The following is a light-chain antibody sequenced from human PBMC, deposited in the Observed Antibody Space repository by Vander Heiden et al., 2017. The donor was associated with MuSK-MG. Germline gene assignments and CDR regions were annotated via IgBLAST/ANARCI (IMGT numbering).Light chain of an antibody. V-gene: IGKV3-20*01. CDR2: GAS. CDR1: QSVSSSY. J-gene: IGKJ2*01. CDR3: QQDGSSPYT. Sequence: ELVLTQSPGTLSLSPGERATLSCRASQSVSSSYLAWYQQKPGQAPRLLIYGASSSATGIPGRVSGSGSGTGFTLTISRLGAEDFAVYYCQQDGSSPYTFGPGTKLEIK.